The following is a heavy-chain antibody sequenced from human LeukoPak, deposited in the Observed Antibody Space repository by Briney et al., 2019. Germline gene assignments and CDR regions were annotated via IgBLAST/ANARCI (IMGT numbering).Heavy chain of an antibody. J-gene: IGHJ3*02. CDR3: AKEMYDFWSGYPPDAFDI. CDR1: GFTFSSYG. V-gene: IGHV3-30*02. CDR2: IRYDGSNK. D-gene: IGHD3-3*01. Sequence: GGSLRLSCAASGFTFSSYGMHWVRQAPGKGLEWVAFIRYDGSNKYYADSVKGRFTISRDNSKNTLYLQMNSLRAEDTAVYYCAKEMYDFWSGYPPDAFDIWGQGTMVTVSS.